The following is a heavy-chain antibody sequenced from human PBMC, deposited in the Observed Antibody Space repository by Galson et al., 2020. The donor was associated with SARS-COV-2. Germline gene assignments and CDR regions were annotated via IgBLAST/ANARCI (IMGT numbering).Heavy chain of an antibody. D-gene: IGHD3-9*01. V-gene: IGHV1-18*01. J-gene: IGHJ3*02. CDR3: ARVGRYFAWLTAHNDAFDI. Sequence: ASVTVSCKASGYTFTSYGISWVRQAPGQGLEWMGWISAYNGNTHYAQKLQGRLTMTTDTSTSTAYMELRSLRSDDTAVYCCARVGRYFAWLTAHNDAFDIWGQGTMVTVSS. CDR2: ISAYNGNT. CDR1: GYTFTSYG.